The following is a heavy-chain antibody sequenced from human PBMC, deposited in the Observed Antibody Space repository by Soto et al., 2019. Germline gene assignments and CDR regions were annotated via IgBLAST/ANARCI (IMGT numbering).Heavy chain of an antibody. V-gene: IGHV3-23*01. D-gene: IGHD3-22*01. CDR2: ISGSGGST. CDR3: AKDREGPMIVVVQAAFDI. CDR1: GFTFSSYA. Sequence: QLGGPLRLSCAASGFTFSSYAMSWVRQAPGKGLEWVSAISGSGGSTYYADSVKGRFTISRDNSKNTLYLQMNSLRAEDTAVYYCAKDREGPMIVVVQAAFDIWGQGTMVTVSS. J-gene: IGHJ3*02.